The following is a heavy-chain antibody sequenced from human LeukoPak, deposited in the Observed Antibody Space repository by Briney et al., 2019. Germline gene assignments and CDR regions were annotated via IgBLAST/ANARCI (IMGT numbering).Heavy chain of an antibody. D-gene: IGHD2-15*01. CDR2: INHSGST. Sequence: SETLSLTCAVYGGSFSGYYWSWIRQPPGKGLEWIGEINHSGSTNYNPSLKSRVTISVGTSKNQFSLKLSSVTAADTAVYYCARTRGIYCSGGSCYQQFFDYWGQGTLVTVSS. J-gene: IGHJ4*02. CDR3: ARTRGIYCSGGSCYQQFFDY. V-gene: IGHV4-34*01. CDR1: GGSFSGYY.